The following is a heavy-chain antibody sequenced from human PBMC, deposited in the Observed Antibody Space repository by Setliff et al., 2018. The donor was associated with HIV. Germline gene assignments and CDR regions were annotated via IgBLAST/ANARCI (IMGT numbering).Heavy chain of an antibody. CDR3: ARGPATLRHNWLDP. CDR1: GYSISSGHY. V-gene: IGHV4-38-2*02. CDR2: IYHSGST. J-gene: IGHJ5*02. D-gene: IGHD2-21*01. Sequence: SETLSLTCTVSGYSISSGHYWGRIRQPPGKGLEWIGNIYHSGSTYYNPSLKSRVTISVDTSKNQFSLKLSSVTAADTAVYFCARGPATLRHNWLDPWGQGTPVTVS.